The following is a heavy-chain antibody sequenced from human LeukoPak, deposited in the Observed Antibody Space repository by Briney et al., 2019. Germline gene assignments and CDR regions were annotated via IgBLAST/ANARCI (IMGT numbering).Heavy chain of an antibody. D-gene: IGHD3-10*01. CDR2: IIPIFGTA. CDR1: GGTSSSYA. J-gene: IGHJ4*02. CDR3: ARDSTYGSGSFDY. V-gene: IGHV1-69*05. Sequence: SVKVSSKASGGTSSSYAISWVRQAPGQGLWWVGRIIPIFGTANYAQKFQGRVTITTDESTSTAYMELSSLRSEDTAVYYCARDSTYGSGSFDYWGQGTLVTVSS.